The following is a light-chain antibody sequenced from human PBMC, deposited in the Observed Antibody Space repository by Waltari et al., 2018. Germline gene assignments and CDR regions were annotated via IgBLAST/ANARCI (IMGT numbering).Light chain of an antibody. CDR3: SSYTSSSTRV. CDR1: SSAVGGYNY. CDR2: DVS. Sequence: QSALTQPASVSGSPGQSTTISCTGTSSAVGGYNYVSWYQQHPGNAPKLMIYDVSRRPSGVSNRFSGSNSGNTASLTISGLQAEDEADYYCSSYTSSSTRVFGGGTKLTVL. V-gene: IGLV2-14*01. J-gene: IGLJ3*02.